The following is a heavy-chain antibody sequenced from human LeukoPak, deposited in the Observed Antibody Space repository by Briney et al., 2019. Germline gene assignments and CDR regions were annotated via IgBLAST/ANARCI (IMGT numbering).Heavy chain of an antibody. J-gene: IGHJ4*02. D-gene: IGHD5-12*01. V-gene: IGHV1-46*01. CDR2: INPSGGST. Sequence: GSVKVSCKASGYTFTSYYMHWVRQAPGQGLEWMGIINPSGGSTSYAQKFQGRVTMTRDTSTSTVYMELSSLRSEDTAVYYCARDRAGGYSGQGLDYWGQGTLVTVSS. CDR1: GYTFTSYY. CDR3: ARDRAGGYSGQGLDY.